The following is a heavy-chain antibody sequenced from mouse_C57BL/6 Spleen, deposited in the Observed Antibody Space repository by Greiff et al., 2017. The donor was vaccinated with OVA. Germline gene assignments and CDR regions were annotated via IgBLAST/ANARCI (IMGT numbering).Heavy chain of an antibody. D-gene: IGHD1-1*01. Sequence: VQLVESGPELVKPGASVKISCKASGYAFSSSWMNWVKQRPGKGLEWIGRIYPGDGDTNYNGKFKGKATLTADKSSSTAYMQLSSLTSEDSAVYFCAREDYGSSFDYWGQGTTLTVSS. CDR3: AREDYGSSFDY. CDR2: IYPGDGDT. J-gene: IGHJ2*01. V-gene: IGHV1-82*01. CDR1: GYAFSSSW.